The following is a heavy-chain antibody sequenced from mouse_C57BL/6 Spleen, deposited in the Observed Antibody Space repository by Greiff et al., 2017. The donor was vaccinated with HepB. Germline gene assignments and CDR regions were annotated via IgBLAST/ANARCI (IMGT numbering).Heavy chain of an antibody. CDR1: GYTFTNNF. Sequence: QVQLQQSGAELVRPGASVKLSCTASGYTFTNNFMHWVKQRPGQGLEWIGRIDPANGDTNYNQKFKGKATFTVDTSSSTAYLQLSSLTSEDTAIYYCGRGGYCKLMDYWGQGTSVTVSS. J-gene: IGHJ4*01. V-gene: IGHV1-74*01. CDR2: IDPANGDT. D-gene: IGHD1-3*01. CDR3: GRGGYCKLMDY.